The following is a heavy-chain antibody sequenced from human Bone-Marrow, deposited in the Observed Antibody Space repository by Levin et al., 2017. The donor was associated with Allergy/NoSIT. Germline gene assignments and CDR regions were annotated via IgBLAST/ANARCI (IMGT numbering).Heavy chain of an antibody. J-gene: IGHJ5*02. Sequence: SGPTLVKPTQTLTLTCSFSGFSLSSSGVGVGWIRQPPGKPLEWLGLVYWNDETRYSPSMKSRLTITKDTSKDQVVLTMTNMGPEDTGTYFCAHSPNDFWPASFDPWGQGTLVIVSS. CDR2: VYWNDET. D-gene: IGHD3-3*01. V-gene: IGHV2-5*01. CDR3: AHSPNDFWPASFDP. CDR1: GFSLSSSGVG.